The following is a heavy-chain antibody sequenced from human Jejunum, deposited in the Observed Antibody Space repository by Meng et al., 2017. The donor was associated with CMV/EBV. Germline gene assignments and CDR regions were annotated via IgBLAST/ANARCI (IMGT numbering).Heavy chain of an antibody. CDR1: GFTVSSNY. D-gene: IGHD3-10*01. CDR3: ATFTRGY. Sequence: SCAASGFTVSSNYMSWVRQAPGKGLEWVGRIKDKTDGGTTDYAASVKGRFSISRDDSKNMLYLQMNSLKSEDTAVYFCATFTRGYWGQGTLVTVSS. V-gene: IGHV3-15*01. CDR2: IKDKTDGGTT. J-gene: IGHJ4*02.